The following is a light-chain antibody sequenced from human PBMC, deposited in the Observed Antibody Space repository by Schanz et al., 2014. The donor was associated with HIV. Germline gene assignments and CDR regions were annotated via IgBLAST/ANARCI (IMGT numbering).Light chain of an antibody. CDR1: SGDIGPYDY. CDR3: QTYDSSRNVV. J-gene: IGLJ2*01. V-gene: IGLV2-14*03. Sequence: QSALTQPASMSGSPGQSITISCTGTSGDIGPYDYVSWYQQHSGQAPKLLIYDVTDRPSGISNRFSGSKSGYTASLTISGLQAEDEADYYCQTYDSSRNVVFGGGTKLTVL. CDR2: DVT.